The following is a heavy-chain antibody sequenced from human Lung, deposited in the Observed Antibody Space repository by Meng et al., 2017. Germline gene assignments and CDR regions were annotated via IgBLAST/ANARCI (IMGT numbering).Heavy chain of an antibody. J-gene: IGHJ2*01. CDR3: ARGQKGYFDL. Sequence: GSCPELLKPSRTRPLTCTGSGGSISSSNYYWSWIRQPPGKGLEWSGHIYNSGSTYYNPSLKSRITISVDTSKNQFSLKLSSVTAADTAVYYCARGQKGYFDLWGRGTLVTVSS. V-gene: IGHV4-30-4*01. CDR2: IYNSGST. CDR1: GGSISSSNYY.